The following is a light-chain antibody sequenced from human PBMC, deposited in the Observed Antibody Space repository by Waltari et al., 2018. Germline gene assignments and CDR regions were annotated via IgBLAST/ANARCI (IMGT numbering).Light chain of an antibody. CDR2: KDS. Sequence: SHELTQPPSVSVSTGQTARITCSGDELSNQYAYWYQQRPGQAPVLVLYKDSERPLGIPERFSGSSSGTTVTLTISGVQAEDEADYHCQSGDNSGTFVKFGGATKLTVL. CDR3: QSGDNSGTFVK. J-gene: IGLJ2*01. V-gene: IGLV3-25*03. CDR1: ELSNQY.